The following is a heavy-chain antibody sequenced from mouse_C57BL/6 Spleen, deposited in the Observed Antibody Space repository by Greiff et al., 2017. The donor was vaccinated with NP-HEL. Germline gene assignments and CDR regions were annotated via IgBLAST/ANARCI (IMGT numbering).Heavy chain of an antibody. CDR1: GYTFTDYY. CDR3: ARGSSLAWFAY. D-gene: IGHD1-1*01. CDR2: INPNNGGT. V-gene: IGHV1-26*01. Sequence: EVQLQQSGPELVKPGASVKISCKASGYTFTDYYMNWVKQSHGKSLEWIGDINPNNGGTSYNQKFKGKATLTVDKSSSTAYMELRSLTSGDSAVYYCARGSSLAWFAYWGQGTLVTVSA. J-gene: IGHJ3*01.